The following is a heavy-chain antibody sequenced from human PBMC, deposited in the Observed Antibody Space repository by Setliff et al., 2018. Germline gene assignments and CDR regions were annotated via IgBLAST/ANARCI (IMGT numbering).Heavy chain of an antibody. J-gene: IGHJ5*02. CDR2: INTNTGNP. CDR3: ARHTGTAWVDWFDP. D-gene: IGHD1-1*01. V-gene: IGHV7-4-1*02. CDR1: GYTFTSYA. Sequence: GASVKVSCKASGYTFTSYAMNWVRQAPGQGLEWMGWINTNTGNPTYAQGFTGRFVFSLDTSTSTAYMELRSLRSDDTAVYYCARHTGTAWVDWFDPWGQGTLVTVS.